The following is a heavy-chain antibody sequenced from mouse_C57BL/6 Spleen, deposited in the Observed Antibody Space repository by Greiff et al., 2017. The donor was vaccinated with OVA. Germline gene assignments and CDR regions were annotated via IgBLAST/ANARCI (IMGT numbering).Heavy chain of an antibody. CDR2: INPNNGGT. CDR1: GYTFTDYY. J-gene: IGHJ2*01. V-gene: IGHV1-26*01. Sequence: EVQLQQSGPELVKPGASVKISCKASGYTFTDYYMNWVKQSHGKSLEWIGDINPNNGGTSYNQKFKGKATLTVDKSSSTAYMELRSLTSEDSAVYYCARSEDAHYWGQGTTLTVSS. CDR3: ARSEDAHY.